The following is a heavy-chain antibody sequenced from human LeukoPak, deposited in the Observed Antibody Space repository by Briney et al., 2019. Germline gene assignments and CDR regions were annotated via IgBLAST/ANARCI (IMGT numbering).Heavy chain of an antibody. V-gene: IGHV3-21*01. Sequence: GGSLRLSCAASGFTFNIYNMNWVRQAPGKGLEWVSSISSSSSYIYYADSVKGRFTISRDNAKNSLYLQMNSLRAEDTAVYYCARVRSLPDAFDIWGQGTMVTVSS. CDR2: ISSSSSYI. CDR1: GFTFNIYN. CDR3: ARVRSLPDAFDI. J-gene: IGHJ3*02.